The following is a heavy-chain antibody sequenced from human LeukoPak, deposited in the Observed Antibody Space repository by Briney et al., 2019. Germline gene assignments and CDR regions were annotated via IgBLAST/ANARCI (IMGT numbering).Heavy chain of an antibody. CDR1: GFTFSAYA. CDR3: VKITSVTGGDC. Sequence: GGSLRLSCAASGFTFSAYAMYWVRQAPGKGLEYVSGISSNGGSSFYADSVKGRFTISRDNSKNTLYLQMSSLRAEDTAVYYCVKITSVTGGDCWGQGTRLTVSS. CDR2: ISSNGGSS. J-gene: IGHJ4*02. V-gene: IGHV3-64D*09. D-gene: IGHD1-1*01.